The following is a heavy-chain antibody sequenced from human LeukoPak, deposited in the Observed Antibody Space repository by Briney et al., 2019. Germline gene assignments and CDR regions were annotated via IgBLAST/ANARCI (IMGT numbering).Heavy chain of an antibody. CDR1: GFTFSDYY. D-gene: IGHD3-3*01. CDR3: ARDQYYDFWSGHRTFDY. V-gene: IGHV3-11*04. CDR2: ISSRSNSI. J-gene: IGHJ4*02. Sequence: GGSLRLSCAASGFTFSDYYMSWIRQAPGKGLEWVSYISSRSNSIYYADSVKGRFTISRDNAKNSLYLQMNSLRAEDTAVYYCARDQYYDFWSGHRTFDYWGQGTPVIVSS.